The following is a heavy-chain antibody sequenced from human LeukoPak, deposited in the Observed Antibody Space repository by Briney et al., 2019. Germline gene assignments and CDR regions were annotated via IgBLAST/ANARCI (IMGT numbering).Heavy chain of an antibody. V-gene: IGHV3-11*05. Sequence: GGSLRLSCAASGFTFSDYYMSWIRQAPGKGLEWVSDISSSSRYANYADSVKGRFTISRDNAKKSLYLQMNSLRAEDTAVYYCTRDKQQLDDYWGQGTLVTVSS. J-gene: IGHJ4*02. CDR1: GFTFSDYY. CDR2: ISSSSRYA. D-gene: IGHD1-1*01. CDR3: TRDKQQLDDY.